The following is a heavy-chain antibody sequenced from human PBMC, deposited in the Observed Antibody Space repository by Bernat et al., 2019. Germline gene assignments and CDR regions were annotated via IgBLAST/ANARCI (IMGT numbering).Heavy chain of an antibody. Sequence: QVQLQESGPGLVKPSETLSLTCTVSGGSISSYYWSWIRQPPGKGLEWIGYIYYSGSTYYNPSLKSRVTISVDTSKNQFSLKLSSVTAADTAVYYCARVGQLRFGRFDPWGQGTLVTVSS. CDR1: GGSISSYY. D-gene: IGHD3-3*01. CDR3: ARVGQLRFGRFDP. V-gene: IGHV4-59*12. J-gene: IGHJ5*02. CDR2: IYYSGST.